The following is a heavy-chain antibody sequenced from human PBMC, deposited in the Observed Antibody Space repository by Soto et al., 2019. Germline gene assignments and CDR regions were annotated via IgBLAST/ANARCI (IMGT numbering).Heavy chain of an antibody. Sequence: ASGKVSCKASGYTFTGYDMHWVRQAPGQGLEWMGWINPNSGGTNYAQKFQGWVTMTRDTSISTAYMELSRLRSDDTAVYYCARDRGFGDYHYYMDVWGKGTTVTVSS. D-gene: IGHD3-10*01. CDR2: INPNSGGT. J-gene: IGHJ6*03. CDR3: ARDRGFGDYHYYMDV. CDR1: GYTFTGYD. V-gene: IGHV1-2*04.